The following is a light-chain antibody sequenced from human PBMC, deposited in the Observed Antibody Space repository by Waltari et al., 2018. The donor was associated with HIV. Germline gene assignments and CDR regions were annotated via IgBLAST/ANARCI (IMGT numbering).Light chain of an antibody. CDR2: DAS. V-gene: IGKV3-11*01. Sequence: EIVLTLSPATLSLSPGERATLSCRASQSVSSYLAWYQQKPGQAPRLLIYDASNRATGIPARFSGSGSGTDCTLTISSLEPEDFAVYYCQQRSNWPWTFGQGTKVEIK. CDR1: QSVSSY. CDR3: QQRSNWPWT. J-gene: IGKJ1*01.